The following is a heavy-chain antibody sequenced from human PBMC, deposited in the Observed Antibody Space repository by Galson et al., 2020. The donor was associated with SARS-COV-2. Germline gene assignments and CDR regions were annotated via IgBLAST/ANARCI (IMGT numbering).Heavy chain of an antibody. Sequence: GGSLRLSCTVSGYIFGDYAMSWVRQAPGKGLEWIGFIRSKAYGGTTDYAASMEDRFSISRDDSKSVAYLQMNGLKTEDTGFYYCTTSRVTIGEIYWGQGTLVTVSS. J-gene: IGHJ4*02. D-gene: IGHD3-9*01. CDR2: IRSKAYGGTT. CDR1: GYIFGDYA. CDR3: TTSRVTIGEIY. V-gene: IGHV3-49*04.